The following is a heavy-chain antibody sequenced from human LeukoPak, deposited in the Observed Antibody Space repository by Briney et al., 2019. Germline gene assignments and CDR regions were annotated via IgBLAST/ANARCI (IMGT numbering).Heavy chain of an antibody. J-gene: IGHJ4*02. CDR3: ARELYYDFWSGYTYYFDY. CDR2: INHSGST. Sequence: PSETLSLTCAVYGGSFSGYYWSWIRHPPRKGLEWMGEINHSGSTNYNPSLKSRVTISVDTSKNQFSLKLSSVTAADTAVYYCARELYYDFWSGYTYYFDYWGQGTLVTVSS. D-gene: IGHD3-3*01. V-gene: IGHV4-34*01. CDR1: GGSFSGYY.